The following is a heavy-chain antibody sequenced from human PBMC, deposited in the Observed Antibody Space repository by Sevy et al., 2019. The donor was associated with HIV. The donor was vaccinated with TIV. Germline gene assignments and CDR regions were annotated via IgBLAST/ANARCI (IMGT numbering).Heavy chain of an antibody. CDR1: GYSFNTFD. D-gene: IGHD2-8*01. CDR3: ARGRGVAVT. J-gene: IGHJ5*02. V-gene: IGHV1-8*01. CDR2: MNPNSGNT. Sequence: ASVKVSCKASGYSFNTFDISWVRQATGQGLEWMGWMNPNSGNTGYAQEFQGRVTMTRNSSISTAYMELSSLRSEDTAVYYCARGRGVAVTWGQGTPVTVSS.